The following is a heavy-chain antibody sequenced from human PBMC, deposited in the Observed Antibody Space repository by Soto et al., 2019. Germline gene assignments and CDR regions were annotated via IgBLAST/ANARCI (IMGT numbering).Heavy chain of an antibody. J-gene: IGHJ4*02. D-gene: IGHD3-16*02. V-gene: IGHV1-24*01. CDR2: FEPVDGET. CDR1: GYNLSPLS. CDR3: ATAFRVSNLPRWGSYRFGYLDC. Sequence: ASVKVSCKVSGYNLSPLSMYWVRQTPGKGLEWMGGFEPVDGETIYAQQFQGRVTMTEDPSTYTAYMELSSLKSEDTAVYYCATAFRVSNLPRWGSYRFGYLDCWGQGTLVTVSS.